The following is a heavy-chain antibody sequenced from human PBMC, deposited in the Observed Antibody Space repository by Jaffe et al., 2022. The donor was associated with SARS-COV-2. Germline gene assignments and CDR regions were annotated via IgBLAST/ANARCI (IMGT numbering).Heavy chain of an antibody. V-gene: IGHV4-39*01. CDR3: ARHEYCGGDCYSFNY. CDR1: GGSISSSSYF. CDR2: IYYTGST. J-gene: IGHJ4*02. D-gene: IGHD2-21*02. Sequence: QLQLQESGPGLVKPSETLSLTCTVSGGSISSSSYFWGWIRQSPGKGLEWIGSIYYTGSTYDNPSLKSRVTISVDTSKNQFSLKLRSVTAADTAIYYCARHEYCGGDCYSFNYWGQGTLVTVSS.